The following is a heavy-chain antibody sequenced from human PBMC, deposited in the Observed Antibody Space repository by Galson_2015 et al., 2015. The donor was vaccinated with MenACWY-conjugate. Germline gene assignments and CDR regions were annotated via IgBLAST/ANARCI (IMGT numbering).Heavy chain of an antibody. J-gene: IGHJ3*02. Sequence: QSGAEVKKPGESLKISCKGSGYSFTSYWIVWVRQMPGKGLEWMGVIYPGDSDTKYSPSFQGQVTISADKSISTAYLQWSSLKASDTAMYYCARHLRVGATFPAFDAFDIRGQGTMVTVSS. CDR2: IYPGDSDT. D-gene: IGHD1-26*01. CDR3: ARHLRVGATFPAFDAFDI. CDR1: GYSFTSYW. V-gene: IGHV5-51*01.